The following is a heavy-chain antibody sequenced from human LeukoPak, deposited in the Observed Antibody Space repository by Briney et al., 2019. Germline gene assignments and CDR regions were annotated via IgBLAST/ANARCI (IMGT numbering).Heavy chain of an antibody. J-gene: IGHJ6*02. D-gene: IGHD6-19*01. CDR2: ISGSGGST. Sequence: GGSLRLSCAASGFTFSSYAMSWVRQAPGKGLEWVSAISGSGGSTYYADSVKGRFTISRDNSKNTLYLQMNSLRAEDTAVYYCAKAGAVAVYYYYYGMDVWGQGTTVTVSS. V-gene: IGHV3-23*01. CDR3: AKAGAVAVYYYYYGMDV. CDR1: GFTFSSYA.